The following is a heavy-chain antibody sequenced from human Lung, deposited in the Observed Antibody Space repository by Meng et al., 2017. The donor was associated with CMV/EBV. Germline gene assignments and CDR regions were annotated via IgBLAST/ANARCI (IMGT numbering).Heavy chain of an antibody. CDR3: ARSGRPYCSSTSCSSGWFDP. CDR2: LYYSGST. D-gene: IGHD2-2*01. J-gene: IGHJ5*02. V-gene: IGHV4-31*02. CDR1: GGYY. Sequence: GGYYWSWLRQHPGKGLEWIGSLYYSGSTYYTPSLKSRVTISVDTSKNQFSLKLSSVTAADTAVYYCARSGRPYCSSTSCSSGWFDPWGQGTLVTVSS.